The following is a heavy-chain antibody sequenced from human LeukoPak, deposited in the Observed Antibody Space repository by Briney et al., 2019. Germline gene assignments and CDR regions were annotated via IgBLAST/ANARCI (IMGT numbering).Heavy chain of an antibody. CDR2: ISGSGGST. J-gene: IGHJ4*02. CDR3: AKVGGKGYCSSTSCDRGRPTLYYFDY. CDR1: GFTFSSYA. V-gene: IGHV3-23*01. Sequence: GGSLRLSCAASGFTFSSYAMSWVRQAPGKGLEWVSAISGSGGSTYYADSVKGRFTISRDNSKNTLYLQMNSLRAEDTAVYYCAKVGGKGYCSSTSCDRGRPTLYYFDYWGQGTLVTVSS. D-gene: IGHD2-2*01.